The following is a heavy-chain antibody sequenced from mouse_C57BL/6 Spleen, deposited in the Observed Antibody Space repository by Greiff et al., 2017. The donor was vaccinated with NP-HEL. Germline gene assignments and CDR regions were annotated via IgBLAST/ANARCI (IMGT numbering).Heavy chain of an antibody. J-gene: IGHJ3*01. D-gene: IGHD2-5*01. CDR1: GYTFTDYY. V-gene: IGHV1-26*01. Sequence: EVQLQQSGPELVKPGASVKISCKASGYTFTDYYMNWVKQSHGKSLEWIGDINPNNGGTSYNQKFKGKATLTVDKSSSTAYMELRSLTSEDSAVYYCAQNPYYSNYPCAYWGQGTLVTVSA. CDR3: AQNPYYSNYPCAY. CDR2: INPNNGGT.